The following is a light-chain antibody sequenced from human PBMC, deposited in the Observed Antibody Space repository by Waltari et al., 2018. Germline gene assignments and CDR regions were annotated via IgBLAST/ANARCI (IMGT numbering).Light chain of an antibody. J-gene: IGLJ2*01. CDR3: SSYAGSNTVVV. Sequence: QSALTQPASVSGSPGQSITISCTGASSDVGSYHLVSWYQQHPGKAPKLLIYDFTPRPSGVSDRFSGSKSGNTASLTISGLQAEDEADYHCSSYAGSNTVVVFGGGTKVTVL. V-gene: IGLV2-23*02. CDR2: DFT. CDR1: SSDVGSYHL.